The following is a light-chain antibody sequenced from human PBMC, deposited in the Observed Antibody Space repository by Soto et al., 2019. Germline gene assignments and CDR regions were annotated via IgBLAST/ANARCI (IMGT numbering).Light chain of an antibody. CDR2: GGS. Sequence: EIVLTQSPGTLSLSPGERATLSCRASQSIRSSSLAWYQQKPGQAPRLLIYGGSSRATGIPDRFSGGGSGTDFSRTISRLETEDFSVYYCHQYGSSPLTFGGGTKVEIK. CDR3: HQYGSSPLT. V-gene: IGKV3-20*01. CDR1: QSIRSSS. J-gene: IGKJ4*01.